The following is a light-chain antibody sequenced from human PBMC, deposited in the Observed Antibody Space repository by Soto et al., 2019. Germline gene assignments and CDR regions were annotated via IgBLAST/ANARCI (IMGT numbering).Light chain of an antibody. CDR3: QQRSNSST. CDR2: DAS. Sequence: EIVLTQSPATLSLSPGERATLSCRASQSVSSYLAWYQQKPGQAPRLLIYDASNRATGIPARFSGSGAGTDFTLTISSIEPEDFAVYCCQQRSNSSTFGQGTRLEIK. V-gene: IGKV3-11*01. CDR1: QSVSSY. J-gene: IGKJ5*01.